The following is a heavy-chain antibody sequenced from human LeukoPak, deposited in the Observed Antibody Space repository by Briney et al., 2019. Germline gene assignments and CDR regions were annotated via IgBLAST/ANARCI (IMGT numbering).Heavy chain of an antibody. CDR1: GFTFSSYW. D-gene: IGHD3-22*01. CDR2: IKQDGSEK. J-gene: IGHJ4*02. CDR3: ARLRDSSFSY. Sequence: GGSLRLSCAASGFTFSSYWMSWVRQAPGKGLEWVANIKQDGSEKYYVDSVKGRFTISRDNSKNTLYLQMNSLRVEDTAVYFCARLRDSSFSYWGQGVLVTVSS. V-gene: IGHV3-7*01.